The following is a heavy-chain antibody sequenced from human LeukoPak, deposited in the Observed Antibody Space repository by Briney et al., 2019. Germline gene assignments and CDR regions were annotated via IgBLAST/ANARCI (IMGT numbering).Heavy chain of an antibody. CDR2: IYYSGST. J-gene: IGHJ5*02. Sequence: PSETLSLTCTVSGGSISSYYWNWIRQPPGKGLEWIGSIYYSGSTYYNPSLKSRVTISVDTSKNQFSLKLSSVTAADTAVYYCARLDGYTIGYWFDPWGQGTLVTVSS. V-gene: IGHV4-59*01. CDR1: GGSISSYY. CDR3: ARLDGYTIGYWFDP. D-gene: IGHD5-24*01.